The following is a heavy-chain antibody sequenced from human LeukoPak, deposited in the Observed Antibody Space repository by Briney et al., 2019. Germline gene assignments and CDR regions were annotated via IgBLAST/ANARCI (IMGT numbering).Heavy chain of an antibody. Sequence: GGSLRLSCAASGFIFTNYFMSWVRQAPGKGLEWVASIKHDGSEKYYVDSVRGRFTISRDNTMNSLYLQMSSLRAEDTAVYYCATDRGWRASGYYLYYFEYWGQGTLVTFSS. V-gene: IGHV3-7*01. CDR2: IKHDGSEK. D-gene: IGHD3-3*01. CDR3: ATDRGWRASGYYLYYFEY. CDR1: GFIFTNYF. J-gene: IGHJ4*02.